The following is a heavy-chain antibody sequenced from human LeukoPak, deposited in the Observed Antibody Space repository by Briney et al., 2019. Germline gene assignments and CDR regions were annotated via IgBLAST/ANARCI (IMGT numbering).Heavy chain of an antibody. J-gene: IGHJ4*02. V-gene: IGHV3-23*01. CDR1: GFTFSSYA. Sequence: PGGSLRLSCAASGFTFSSYAVSWVRQAPGKGLEWVSAISGSGGSTYYADSVKGRFTISRDNSKNTLYLQMNSLRAEDTAVYYCARVGLQQLVFDYWGQGTLVTVSS. CDR2: ISGSGGST. CDR3: ARVGLQQLVFDY. D-gene: IGHD6-13*01.